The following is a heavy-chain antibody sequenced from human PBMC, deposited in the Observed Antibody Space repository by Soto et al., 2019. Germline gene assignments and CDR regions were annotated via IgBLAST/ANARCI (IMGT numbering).Heavy chain of an antibody. CDR1: GFTFRNYG. V-gene: IGHV3-48*01. J-gene: IGHJ3*01. CDR2: IGIGSSTK. Sequence: GGSLRLSCAASGFTFRNYGMNWVRQAPGKGLEWVSYIGIGSSTKYYADSVKGRFTISRDNAKKSLYLQMNSLRAEDTAVYYCARDQLYYNDISGRPLNAFDVWGQGTMVTVSS. D-gene: IGHD3-22*01. CDR3: ARDQLYYNDISGRPLNAFDV.